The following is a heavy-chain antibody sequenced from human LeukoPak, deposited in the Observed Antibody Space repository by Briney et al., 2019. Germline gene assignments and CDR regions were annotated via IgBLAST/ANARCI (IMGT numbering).Heavy chain of an antibody. CDR1: GFTFSTYA. D-gene: IGHD5-18*01. CDR3: ARDWSLNTAMAPRVSQMDV. J-gene: IGHJ6*04. CDR2: IKQDGSEK. V-gene: IGHV3-7*01. Sequence: PGGSLRLSCAASGFTFSTYAMSWVRQAPGKGLEWVANIKQDGSEKYYVDSVKGRFTISRDNAKNSLYLQMNSLRAEDTAVYYCARDWSLNTAMAPRVSQMDVWGKGTTVTVSS.